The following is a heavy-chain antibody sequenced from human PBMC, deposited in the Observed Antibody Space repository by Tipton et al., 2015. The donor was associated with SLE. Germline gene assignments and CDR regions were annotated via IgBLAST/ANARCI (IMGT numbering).Heavy chain of an antibody. J-gene: IGHJ4*02. Sequence: SLRLSCAASGFTFSRYALSWVRQAPGKGLGWVSAISGSGGSTYYADSVKGRFTISRDNSKNTLYLQMNSLRAEDTAVYYCAKAGIVAAPYYFDYWGQGTLVTVSS. CDR2: ISGSGGST. V-gene: IGHV3-23*01. D-gene: IGHD2-2*01. CDR3: AKAGIVAAPYYFDY. CDR1: GFTFSRYA.